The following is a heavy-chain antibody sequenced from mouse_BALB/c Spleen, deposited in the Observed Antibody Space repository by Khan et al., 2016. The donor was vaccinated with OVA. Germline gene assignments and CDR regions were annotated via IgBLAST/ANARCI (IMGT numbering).Heavy chain of an antibody. CDR1: GYTFTDYV. CDR3: AKNYASWFAY. V-gene: IGHV1-77*01. CDR2: IYPGSGTT. J-gene: IGHJ3*01. Sequence: QVQLQQPGPELMKPGASVNISCKASGYTFTDYVINWVKQRTGQGLEWIGEIYPGSGTTYYNEKFKGKATLTADKSSNTAYMQLSSLTSEVSAVYFCAKNYASWFAYWGQGTLVTVSA. D-gene: IGHD1-1*02.